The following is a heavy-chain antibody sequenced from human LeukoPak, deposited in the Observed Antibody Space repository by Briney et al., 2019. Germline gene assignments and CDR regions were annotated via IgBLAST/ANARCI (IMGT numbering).Heavy chain of an antibody. CDR2: IYHSGNT. CDR3: ARGGDYYDSSDYFDY. CDR1: GDSISSYY. D-gene: IGHD3-22*01. J-gene: IGHJ4*02. Sequence: SETLSLTCTVSGDSISSYYWSWIRQPPGKGLKWIGFIYHSGNTNYNPSLKSRVTISVDTSKNQFSLKLSSVTAADTAVYYCARGGDYYDSSDYFDYWGQGALVTVSS. V-gene: IGHV4-59*01.